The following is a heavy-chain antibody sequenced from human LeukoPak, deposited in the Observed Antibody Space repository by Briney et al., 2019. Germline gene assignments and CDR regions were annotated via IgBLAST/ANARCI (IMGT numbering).Heavy chain of an antibody. D-gene: IGHD1-1*01. CDR2: IYDIYDSGST. CDR1: GGSISGYY. V-gene: IGHV4-59*01. J-gene: IGHJ4*02. CDR3: ARWNGSHDY. Sequence: SETLSLTCTVSGGSISGYYWSWIRQPPGKGLEWIGYIYDIYDSGSTNYNPSLKSRVTISIDSSKNQFSLKLSSVTTADTAVYFCARWNGSHDYWAREPWSPSPQ.